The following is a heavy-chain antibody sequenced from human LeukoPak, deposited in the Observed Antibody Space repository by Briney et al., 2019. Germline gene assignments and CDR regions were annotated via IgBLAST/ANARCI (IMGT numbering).Heavy chain of an antibody. V-gene: IGHV3-66*01. J-gene: IGHJ4*02. CDR1: GFTVSNNY. D-gene: IGHD3-22*01. CDR3: AEGLYSSGYLDY. CDR2: IYPGGST. Sequence: PGGSLRLSCAASGFTVSNNYMSWVRQAPGKGLEWLSVIYPGGSTFYADSVKGRFTISRDNSKNTLYLQMTSLRVEDTAVYYCAEGLYSSGYLDYWGQGTLVTVSS.